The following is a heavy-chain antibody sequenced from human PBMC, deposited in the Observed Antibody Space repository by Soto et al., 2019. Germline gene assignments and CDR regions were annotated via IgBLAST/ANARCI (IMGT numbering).Heavy chain of an antibody. CDR1: GFTFSSYG. J-gene: IGHJ6*02. CDR3: AKDFWSGYPPPYGMDV. V-gene: IGHV3-30*18. Sequence: QVQLVESGGGVVQPGRSLRLSCAASGFTFSSYGMHWVRQAAGKGLEWVAIISYDGSNKYYADSVKGRFTISRDNSKNTLYLQMNSLRAEDTAVYYCAKDFWSGYPPPYGMDVWGQGTTVTVSS. CDR2: ISYDGSNK. D-gene: IGHD3-3*01.